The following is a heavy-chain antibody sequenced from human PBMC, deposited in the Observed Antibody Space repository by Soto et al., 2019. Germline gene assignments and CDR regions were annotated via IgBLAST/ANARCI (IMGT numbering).Heavy chain of an antibody. V-gene: IGHV4-39*01. CDR1: GGSIRSNDYF. CDR3: ASFLVGATARNDCDS. CDR2: IYSNGGS. J-gene: IGHJ4*02. D-gene: IGHD2-8*02. Sequence: LQLQESGPGVVKPSETLSLACSVSGGSIRSNDYFWGWVRQPRGKGLEWIASIYSNGGSYDSPSLKSRAPVSIDTSKNQVFLTVRSLTAADTAVYYCASFLVGATARNDCDSWGQGTLLTISS.